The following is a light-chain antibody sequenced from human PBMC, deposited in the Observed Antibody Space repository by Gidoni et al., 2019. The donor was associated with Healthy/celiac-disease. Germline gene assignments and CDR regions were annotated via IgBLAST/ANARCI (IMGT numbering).Light chain of an antibody. CDR1: QSVSSSY. V-gene: IGKV3-20*01. CDR3: QQYGSPIFT. Sequence: EILLTQSPGTLSLFPGERATLSCRASQSVSSSYLAWYQQKPGQATRLLIYGASSRATGIPDRFSGSGSGTDFTLTISRLEHEDFAVYYCQQYGSPIFTFGPGTKVDIK. CDR2: GAS. J-gene: IGKJ3*01.